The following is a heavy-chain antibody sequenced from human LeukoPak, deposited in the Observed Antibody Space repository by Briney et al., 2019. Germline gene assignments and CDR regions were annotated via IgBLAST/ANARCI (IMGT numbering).Heavy chain of an antibody. V-gene: IGHV3-48*03. CDR1: GFTFSSFE. CDR2: ISHTGSTI. D-gene: IGHD3-22*01. CDR3: ARDIPRPYDSSGYYPGYFQH. Sequence: GGSLRLSCAASGFTFSSFEMNWVRQAPGKGLEWVSYISHTGSTIYYADSVKGRFTISRDNAKNSLYLQMNSLRAEDTAVYYCARDIPRPYDSSGYYPGYFQHWGQGTLVTVSS. J-gene: IGHJ1*01.